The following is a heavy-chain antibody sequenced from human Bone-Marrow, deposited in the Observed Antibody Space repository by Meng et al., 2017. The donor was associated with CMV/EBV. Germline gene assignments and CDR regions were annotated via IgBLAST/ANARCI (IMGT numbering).Heavy chain of an antibody. CDR3: ASHPRQRAPYDY. D-gene: IGHD6-25*01. J-gene: IGHJ4*02. CDR2: ISSSSSYI. CDR1: GFTFSSYS. V-gene: IGHV3-21*04. Sequence: GGSLRLSCAASGFTFSSYSMNWVRQAPGKELEWVSSISSSSSYIYYADSVKGRFTISRDNAKNSLYLQMNSLRSEDTAVYYCASHPRQRAPYDYWGQGTLVTVSS.